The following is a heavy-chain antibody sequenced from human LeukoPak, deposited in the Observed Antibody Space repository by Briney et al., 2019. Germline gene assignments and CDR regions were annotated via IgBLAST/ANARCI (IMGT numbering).Heavy chain of an antibody. D-gene: IGHD6-13*01. Sequence: SSETLSLTCAVYGGSFSGYYWTWIRQPPGKGLEWIGEINHSGSTNYNPSLKSRVIISVDTSKNQFSLKLSSVTDADTAVYYCARHRIAAAVRFDPWGQGTLVTVSS. CDR2: INHSGST. V-gene: IGHV4-34*01. CDR1: GGSFSGYY. J-gene: IGHJ5*02. CDR3: ARHRIAAAVRFDP.